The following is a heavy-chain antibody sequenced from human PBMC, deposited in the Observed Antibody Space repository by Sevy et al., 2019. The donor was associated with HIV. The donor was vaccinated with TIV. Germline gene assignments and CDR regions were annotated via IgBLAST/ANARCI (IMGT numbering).Heavy chain of an antibody. CDR2: MRSKAFAGTT. V-gene: IGHV3-49*04. J-gene: IGHJ5*02. CDR1: GFNLGDYA. Sequence: GGSLRLSCSTSGFNLGDYAMSWVRQSPGKGLEWVGFMRSKAFAGTTEYAASVKGRFTISTDDSKASAHLQMNSLRAEDTAVYYCTRNGGAFDNGFDPWGQGTLVTVSS. CDR3: TRNGGAFDNGFDP. D-gene: IGHD2-8*01.